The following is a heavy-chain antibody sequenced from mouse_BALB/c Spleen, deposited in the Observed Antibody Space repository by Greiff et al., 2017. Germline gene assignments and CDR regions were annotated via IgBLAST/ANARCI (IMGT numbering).Heavy chain of an antibody. D-gene: IGHD2-3*01. J-gene: IGHJ4*01. V-gene: IGHV1-80*01. CDR1: GYAFSSYW. CDR2: IYPGDGDT. CDR3: SHDPYYAMDY. Sequence: QVQLKESGAELVRPGSSVKISCKASGYAFSSYWMNWVKQRPGQGLEWIGQIYPGDGDTNYNGKFKGKATLTADKSSSTAYMQLSSLTSEDSAVYFCSHDPYYAMDYWGQGTSVTVSS.